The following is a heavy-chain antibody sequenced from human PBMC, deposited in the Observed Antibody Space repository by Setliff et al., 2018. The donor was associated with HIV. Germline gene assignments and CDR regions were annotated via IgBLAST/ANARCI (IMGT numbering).Heavy chain of an antibody. V-gene: IGHV1-46*01. Sequence: ASVKVSCKASGYTFTTYYVHWVRQAPGQGLEWMGILNPSGDSTAYAQQFQGRVTMTRDTSTSTVYMELSSLRSEDTAVYYCARGGYHGFGSYGDYWGQGTLGTAPQ. J-gene: IGHJ4*02. CDR1: GYTFTTYY. D-gene: IGHD3-10*01. CDR2: LNPSGDST. CDR3: ARGGYHGFGSYGDY.